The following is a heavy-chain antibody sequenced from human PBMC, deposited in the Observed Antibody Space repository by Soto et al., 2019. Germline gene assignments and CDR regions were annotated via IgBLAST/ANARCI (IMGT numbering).Heavy chain of an antibody. CDR2: MNPNSGNT. CDR1: GYTFTSYD. CDR3: ARVYSSSWLYYYYGMDV. J-gene: IGHJ6*02. D-gene: IGHD6-13*01. Sequence: QVQLVQSGAEVKKPGASVKVSCKASGYTFTSYDINWVRQATGQGLEWMGWMNPNSGNTGYAQKFQGRVTMTRNTSRSKAYMELSSLRSEDTAVYYCARVYSSSWLYYYYGMDVWGQGTTVTVSS. V-gene: IGHV1-8*01.